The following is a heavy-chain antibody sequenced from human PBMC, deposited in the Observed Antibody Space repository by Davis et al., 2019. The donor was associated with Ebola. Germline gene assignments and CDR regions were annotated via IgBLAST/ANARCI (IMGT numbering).Heavy chain of an antibody. Sequence: GESLKISCAASGFTFSSYWMSWVRQAPGKGLEWVANIKQDGSEKYYVDSVKGRFTISRDNAKNSLYLQMNSLRAEDTAVYYCARDLRSWELSAFDYWGQGTLVTVSS. J-gene: IGHJ4*02. V-gene: IGHV3-7*01. D-gene: IGHD3-16*02. CDR1: GFTFSSYW. CDR3: ARDLRSWELSAFDY. CDR2: IKQDGSEK.